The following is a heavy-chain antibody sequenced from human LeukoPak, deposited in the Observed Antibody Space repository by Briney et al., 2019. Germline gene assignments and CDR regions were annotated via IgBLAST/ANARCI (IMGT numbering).Heavy chain of an antibody. CDR3: ARVAGYCSSTSNCYSDY. CDR1: GFTFSSYA. CDR2: ISGSGGAT. Sequence: GGSLRLSCAASGFTFSSYAMSWVRQAPGKGLEWVSGISGSGGATYYADSVKGRFTISRDNSKNTLYLQMNSLRAEDTAVYYCARVAGYCSSTSNCYSDYWAQGTLVTVSS. D-gene: IGHD2-2*01. J-gene: IGHJ4*02. V-gene: IGHV3-23*01.